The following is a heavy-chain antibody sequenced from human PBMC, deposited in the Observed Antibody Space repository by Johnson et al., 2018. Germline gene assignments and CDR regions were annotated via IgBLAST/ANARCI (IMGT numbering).Heavy chain of an antibody. D-gene: IGHD6-13*01. J-gene: IGHJ6*02. CDR3: GRDDYGAPAGYYYDGMDV. CDR1: GFPLSSYW. V-gene: IGHV3-7*01. CDR2: IHQDGSSK. Sequence: VQLVQSGGGLVQPGGSLRLSCAASGFPLSSYWLTWVRQAPGKGLEWVANIHQDGSSKYYGDSVKGRFTISRDNSKNSLYLQMNSLRAEDTALYYWGRDDYGAPAGYYYDGMDVGGQGATVTVSS.